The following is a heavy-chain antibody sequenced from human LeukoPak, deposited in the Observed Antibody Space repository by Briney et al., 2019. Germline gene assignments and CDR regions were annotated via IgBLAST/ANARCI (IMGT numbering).Heavy chain of an antibody. D-gene: IGHD2-15*01. V-gene: IGHV1-69*05. J-gene: IGHJ4*02. CDR1: GGTFSSYA. CDR3: ASTPFSRYCSGGSCYSGGFDY. CDR2: IIPIFGTA. Sequence: SVKVSCKASGGTFSSYAISWVRQAPGQGLERMGGIIPIFGTANYAQKFQGRVTITTDESTSTAYMELSSLRSEDTAVYYCASTPFSRYCSGGSCYSGGFDYWGQGTLVTVSS.